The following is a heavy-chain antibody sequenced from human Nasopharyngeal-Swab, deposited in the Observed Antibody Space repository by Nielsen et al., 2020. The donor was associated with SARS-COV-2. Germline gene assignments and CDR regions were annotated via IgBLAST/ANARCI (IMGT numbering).Heavy chain of an antibody. CDR2: INPNSGGT. J-gene: IGHJ6*02. D-gene: IGHD6-19*01. CDR1: GYTFTDYY. Sequence: ASVKVSCKASGYTFTDYYMHWVRQAPGQGLEWMGWINPNSGGTNYAQKFQGWVTMTRDTSIRTAYMELSRLRSDDTAVYYCARDSSDPYGMDVWGQGTTVTVSS. V-gene: IGHV1-2*04. CDR3: ARDSSDPYGMDV.